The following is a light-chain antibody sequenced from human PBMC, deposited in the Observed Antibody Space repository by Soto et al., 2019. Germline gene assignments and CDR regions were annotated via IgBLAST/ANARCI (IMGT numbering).Light chain of an antibody. V-gene: IGLV2-11*01. J-gene: IGLJ2*01. CDR1: SSDVGGYKY. Sequence: QSVLTQPRSVSGSPGQSVTISCTGTSSDVGGYKYVSWYQQHPGKVPKLMMFDVSERPSGVPDRFSGSKSGNTASLSISGLQAEDEAAYYCCAYAVSYTVLSGGVTKLTVL. CDR3: CAYAVSYTVL. CDR2: DVS.